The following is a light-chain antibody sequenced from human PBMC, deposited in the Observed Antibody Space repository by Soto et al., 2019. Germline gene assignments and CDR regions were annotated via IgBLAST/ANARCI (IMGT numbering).Light chain of an antibody. CDR2: GAS. Sequence: DIVMTQSPATLSVAPGERVTFSCLASQGVSRKLAWYQHKPGQAPRLLISGASTGATGIPARFSGSGSGTEFTLTISSLQSEDFAVYYCQQYNNWPWTFGQGTKVDIK. CDR1: QGVSRK. CDR3: QQYNNWPWT. V-gene: IGKV3-15*01. J-gene: IGKJ1*01.